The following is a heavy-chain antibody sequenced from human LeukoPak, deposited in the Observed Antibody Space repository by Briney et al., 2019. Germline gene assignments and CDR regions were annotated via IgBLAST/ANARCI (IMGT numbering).Heavy chain of an antibody. CDR2: IVPIFGST. CDR3: AREPGGVRRYFDY. J-gene: IGHJ4*02. D-gene: IGHD1-26*01. CDR1: GGNLGNYA. V-gene: IGHV1-69*06. Sequence: SVNVSCKASGGNLGNYAISWVRQAPGQGLEWMGRIVPIFGSTNFAQKFQDRLTIAADKATNTLYLELTNLRSDDTAVYYCAREPGGVRRYFDYWDQGTLVTVSS.